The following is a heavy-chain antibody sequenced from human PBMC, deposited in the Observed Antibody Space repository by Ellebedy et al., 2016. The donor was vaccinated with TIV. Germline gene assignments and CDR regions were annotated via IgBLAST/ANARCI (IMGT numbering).Heavy chain of an antibody. V-gene: IGHV3-7*01. CDR1: GFTFSTYW. Sequence: GGSLRLSXAASGFTFSTYWMSWVRQAPGKGLEWVASIKQDGSKKNYVDSVKGRFTISRDNAKNSVYLQLNSLRVEDTAVYYCAREVGGGGAYWGQGTLVTVSS. CDR2: IKQDGSKK. CDR3: AREVGGGGAY. D-gene: IGHD2-21*01. J-gene: IGHJ4*02.